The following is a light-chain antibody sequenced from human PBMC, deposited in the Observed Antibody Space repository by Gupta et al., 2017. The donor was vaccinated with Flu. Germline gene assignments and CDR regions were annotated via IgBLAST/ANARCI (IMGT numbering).Light chain of an antibody. Sequence: GQTARISCGGSDFGRKNIHWYQQKPGQAPVLVVYDDDDRPSGIPERVTGSKSGDTAALTISSVEAGDEADYYCQVWDSDSELVVFGGGTKLTVL. CDR2: DDD. J-gene: IGLJ2*01. V-gene: IGLV3-21*02. CDR1: DFGRKN. CDR3: QVWDSDSELVV.